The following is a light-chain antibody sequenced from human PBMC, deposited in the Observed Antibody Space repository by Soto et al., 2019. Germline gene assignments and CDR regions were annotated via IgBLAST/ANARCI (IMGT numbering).Light chain of an antibody. CDR3: QQYDHLPLT. CDR2: DAS. CDR1: QDISNY. Sequence: DIQMTQSPSSLSASVGDRVTITCQASQDISNYLNWYQQIPGKAPKLLIYDASNLKTGVPSRFSRSGSGTGFTFTISSLQPEDIATYYCQQYDHLPLTFGGGTKVDI. V-gene: IGKV1-33*01. J-gene: IGKJ4*01.